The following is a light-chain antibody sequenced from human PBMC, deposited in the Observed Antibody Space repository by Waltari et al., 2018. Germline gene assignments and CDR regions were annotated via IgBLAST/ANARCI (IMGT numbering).Light chain of an antibody. V-gene: IGKV1-39*01. J-gene: IGKJ3*01. CDR3: QQSYSTPFT. Sequence: DIQMTQAPSSLSATVVDRVTITCRASQSIRSYLNWYQQKQGKAPKLLIYAESSLQSGVPSRFSGSGSGTDFTLTISSLQPEDFATYYCQQSYSTPFTFGPGTKVDIK. CDR2: AES. CDR1: QSIRSY.